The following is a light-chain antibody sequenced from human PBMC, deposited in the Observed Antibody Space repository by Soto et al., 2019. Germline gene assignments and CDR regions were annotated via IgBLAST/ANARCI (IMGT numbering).Light chain of an antibody. Sequence: QSALTQPASVSGSPGQSITVSCTGTSSDFGDSTYVSWYQQHPGKAPRLIIYDVNNRPSGVAARFSASRSGNTASLTISGLQAEDEADYYCTSYTISGLIVFGTGNKLTVL. V-gene: IGLV2-14*01. CDR2: DVN. CDR3: TSYTISGLIV. J-gene: IGLJ1*01. CDR1: SSDFGDSTY.